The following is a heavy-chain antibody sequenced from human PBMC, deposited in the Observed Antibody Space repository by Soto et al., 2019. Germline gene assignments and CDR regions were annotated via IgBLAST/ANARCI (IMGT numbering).Heavy chain of an antibody. Sequence: EVQLVESGGGLVKPGGSLRLSCAASGFTFSSYSMNWVRQAPGKGLEWVSSISSSSSYIYYADSVKGRFTISRDNAENSLYLQRNSLRAEDTAVYYCARSVPAAIVLGGMDVWGQGTTVTVSS. CDR3: ARSVPAAIVLGGMDV. CDR1: GFTFSSYS. CDR2: ISSSSSYI. J-gene: IGHJ6*02. V-gene: IGHV3-21*01. D-gene: IGHD2-2*02.